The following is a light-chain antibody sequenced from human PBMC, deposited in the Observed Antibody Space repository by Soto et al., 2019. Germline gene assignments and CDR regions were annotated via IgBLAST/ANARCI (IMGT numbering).Light chain of an antibody. J-gene: IGLJ2*01. Sequence: SYELTQPPSMSVSPGRTASITCSGDNLGKKYVSWYQQKPGQSPVVAIYQDNKRPSGIPERISGSNSGNTATLTIGGTQAMDEADYYCQAWDSSTVLFGGGTKLTVL. V-gene: IGLV3-1*01. CDR2: QDN. CDR1: NLGKKY. CDR3: QAWDSSTVL.